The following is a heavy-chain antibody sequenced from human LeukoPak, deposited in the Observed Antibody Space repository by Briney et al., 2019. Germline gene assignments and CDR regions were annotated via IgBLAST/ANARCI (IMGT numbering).Heavy chain of an antibody. CDR2: NNGDGSTT. J-gene: IGHJ5*02. D-gene: IGHD2-15*01. CDR3: ARDPRNVGLAP. Sequence: GGSLRLSCVASGFSLSGYWMYWVRQAPGKGLMYLSRNNGDGSTTNYADVVKGRFTMSRDNVKNTLYLQMNSLRVEDTAVYYCARDPRNVGLAPWGQGTLVTVSS. CDR1: GFSLSGYW. V-gene: IGHV3-74*01.